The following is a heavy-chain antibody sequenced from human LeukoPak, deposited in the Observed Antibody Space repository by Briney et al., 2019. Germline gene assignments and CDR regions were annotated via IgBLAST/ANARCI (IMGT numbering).Heavy chain of an antibody. CDR3: ARVRRDGYNSFDY. CDR1: GGSFSGYY. J-gene: IGHJ4*02. V-gene: IGHV4-34*01. Sequence: SETLSLTCVVYGGSFSGYYWSWIRQPPGKGLEWVGEINHSGSTNYNPSLKSRVTISVDTSKNQFSLKLSSVTAADTAVYYCARVRRDGYNSFDYWGQGTLVTVSS. CDR2: INHSGST. D-gene: IGHD5-24*01.